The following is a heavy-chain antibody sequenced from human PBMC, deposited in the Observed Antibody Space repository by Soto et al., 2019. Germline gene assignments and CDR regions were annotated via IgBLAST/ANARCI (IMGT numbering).Heavy chain of an antibody. V-gene: IGHV3-23*01. CDR2: ISDSGGTT. D-gene: IGHD5-18*01. CDR1: GFTFSNYA. Sequence: EVQLLESGGGLVQPGGSLRLSCAASGFTFSNYAMSWVRQAPGKGLEWVSAISDSGGTTYYADSVKGRFTISRDNSKNTLFLQVNTLRAEDTAVYNCAKHMRWVDTAGRDAFDIWGQGTMVTVSS. CDR3: AKHMRWVDTAGRDAFDI. J-gene: IGHJ3*02.